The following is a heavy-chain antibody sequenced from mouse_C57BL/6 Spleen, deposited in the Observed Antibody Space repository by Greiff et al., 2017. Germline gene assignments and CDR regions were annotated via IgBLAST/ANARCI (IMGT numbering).Heavy chain of an antibody. J-gene: IGHJ1*03. CDR1: GFTFSSYG. D-gene: IGHD1-1*01. V-gene: IGHV5-6*02. CDR2: ISSGGSYT. CDR3: ARHRDYYGSSYVGYFDV. Sequence: EVKLVESGGDLVKPGGSLKLSCAASGFTFSSYGMSWVRQTPDKRLEWVATISSGGSYTYYPDSVKGRFTISRDNAKNTLYLQMSSLKSEDTAMYYCARHRDYYGSSYVGYFDVGGTGTTVTVSS.